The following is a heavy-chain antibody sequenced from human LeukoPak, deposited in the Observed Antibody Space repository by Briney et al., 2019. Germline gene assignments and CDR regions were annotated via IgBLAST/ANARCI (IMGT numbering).Heavy chain of an antibody. CDR1: GGSFSGYY. V-gene: IGHV4-34*01. Sequence: SETLSLTCAVYGGSFSGYYWSWLRQPPGKGLEWIGEINHSGSTNYNPSLKSRVTISVDTSKNQFSLKLSSVTAADTAVYYCARGVEATDITMVRGVIFDYWGQGTLVTVSS. J-gene: IGHJ4*02. D-gene: IGHD3-10*01. CDR3: ARGVEATDITMVRGVIFDY. CDR2: INHSGST.